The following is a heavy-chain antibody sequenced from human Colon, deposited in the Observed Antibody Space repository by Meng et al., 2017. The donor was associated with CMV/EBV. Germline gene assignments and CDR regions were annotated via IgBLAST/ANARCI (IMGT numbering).Heavy chain of an antibody. CDR2: INTNTGNP. J-gene: IGHJ5*02. D-gene: IGHD2-21*02. V-gene: IGHV7-4-1*02. CDR1: GYTFTNYV. Sequence: SGKASGYTFTNYVMNWVRQAPGQGLEGMGWINTNTGNPTYAQGFTGRFVFSLDTSVNTAYLQISSLKAEDTAVYYCARSVTNWFDPWGQGTLVTVSS. CDR3: ARSVTNWFDP.